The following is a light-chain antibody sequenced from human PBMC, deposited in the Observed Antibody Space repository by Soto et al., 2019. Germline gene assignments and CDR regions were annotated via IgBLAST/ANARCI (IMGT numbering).Light chain of an antibody. Sequence: QSALTQPRSVSGSPGQSVAISCTGSSSDVGGSDYVSWYQQHPGKAPRLIIYDVTKRPSGVPDRFSGSKSGNTASLIISGLQAEDEADYYCCSCAGSPPFGGGTKLTVL. CDR1: SSDVGGSDY. V-gene: IGLV2-11*01. CDR3: CSCAGSPP. CDR2: DVT. J-gene: IGLJ2*01.